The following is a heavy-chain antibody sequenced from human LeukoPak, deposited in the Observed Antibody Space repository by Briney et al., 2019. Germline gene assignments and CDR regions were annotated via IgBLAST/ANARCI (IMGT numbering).Heavy chain of an antibody. J-gene: IGHJ4*02. Sequence: ASVKVSCKASGYTFTSYGISWVRQAPGQGLEWMGWINTNTGNPTYAQGFTGRFVFSLDTSVSTAYLQISSLKAEDTAVYYCARDTGFSMLRGILFWGQGTLVTVSS. CDR3: ARDTGFSMLRGILF. CDR1: GYTFTSYG. CDR2: INTNTGNP. D-gene: IGHD3-10*01. V-gene: IGHV7-4-1*02.